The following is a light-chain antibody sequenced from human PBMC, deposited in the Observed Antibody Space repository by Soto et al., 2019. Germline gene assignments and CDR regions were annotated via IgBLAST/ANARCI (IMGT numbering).Light chain of an antibody. J-gene: IGKJ1*01. Sequence: EIELTQSPGTLSLSPGERATLSCRASQSVRSSYLAWYQQKPGQAPRLLIFGASSRATGIPDRFSGSGSGTDFTLTISRLEPEDFAVYYCQQYGGSPWTFGQGTKVEIK. CDR2: GAS. CDR3: QQYGGSPWT. CDR1: QSVRSSY. V-gene: IGKV3-20*01.